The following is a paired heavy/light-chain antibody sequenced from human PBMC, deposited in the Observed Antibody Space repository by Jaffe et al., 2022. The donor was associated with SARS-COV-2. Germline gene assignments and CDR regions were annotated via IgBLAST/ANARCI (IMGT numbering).Light chain of an antibody. CDR3: QQYYNWPFT. V-gene: IGKV3-15*01. CDR1: QSVSSN. J-gene: IGKJ3*01. Sequence: EMVMTQSPVTLSVSPGERATLSCRASQSVSSNLAWYQQKPGQAPRLLIYGASTRATDIPARFSGSGSGTEFTLTISSLQSEDFAVYFCQQYYNWPFTFGPGTKVDVK. CDR2: GAS.
Heavy chain of an antibody. CDR2: IYHSGSA. J-gene: IGHJ2*01. V-gene: IGHV4-4*02. CDR3: VRTGPPDRSGGYFDL. Sequence: QVQLQESGPGLVKPSGTLSLTCVVSGGSISSSTWWSWVRQPPGKGLEWIGEIYHSGSANYNPSLKSRVTMSVDRSKNQFSLKLTSVTAADTAVYYCVRTGPPDRSGGYFDLWGRGTLVTVSS. D-gene: IGHD3-22*01. CDR1: GGSISSSTW.